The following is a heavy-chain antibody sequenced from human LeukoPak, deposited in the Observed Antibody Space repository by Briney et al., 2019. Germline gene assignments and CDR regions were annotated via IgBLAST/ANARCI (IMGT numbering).Heavy chain of an antibody. D-gene: IGHD1-26*01. Sequence: GESLKISCKGSGYSFTSYWIGWVRQMPGKGLEWMGIIYPGDSDTRYSPSFQGQVTISADKSISTAYLQWSSLKASDTAMYYCARMTEDSGSPDAFDIWGQGTMVTVSS. J-gene: IGHJ3*02. CDR3: ARMTEDSGSPDAFDI. CDR1: GYSFTSYW. CDR2: IYPGDSDT. V-gene: IGHV5-51*01.